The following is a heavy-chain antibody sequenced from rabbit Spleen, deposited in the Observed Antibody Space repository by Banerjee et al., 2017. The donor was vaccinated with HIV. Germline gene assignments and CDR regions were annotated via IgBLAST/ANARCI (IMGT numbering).Heavy chain of an antibody. D-gene: IGHD2-1*01. V-gene: IGHV1S45*01. CDR3: ASDGDDGGNTRLDL. Sequence: QEQLVESGGGLVRPGASLTLTCKASGFSFNSGYDMCWVRQAPGKGLEWIACIYGGGSDSTYYASWAKGRFTGSKTSSTTVTLQMTSLTAADTATYFCASDGDDGGNTRLDLWGPGTLVTV. J-gene: IGHJ3*01. CDR1: GFSFNSGYD. CDR2: IYGGGSDST.